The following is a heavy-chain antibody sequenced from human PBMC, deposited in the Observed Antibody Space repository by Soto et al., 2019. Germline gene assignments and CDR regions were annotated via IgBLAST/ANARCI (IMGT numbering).Heavy chain of an antibody. D-gene: IGHD1-26*01. Sequence: GESLKISCAASGFTFSSYAMHWVRQAPGKGLEWVAVISYDGSNKYYADSVKGRFTISRDNSKNTLYLQMNSLRAEDTAVYYCARDHPANSGSYYDYWGQGTLVTVSS. CDR3: ARDHPANSGSYYDY. CDR1: GFTFSSYA. J-gene: IGHJ4*02. CDR2: ISYDGSNK. V-gene: IGHV3-30*04.